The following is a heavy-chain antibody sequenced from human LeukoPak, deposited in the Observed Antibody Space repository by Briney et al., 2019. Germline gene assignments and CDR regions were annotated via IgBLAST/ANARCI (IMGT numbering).Heavy chain of an antibody. CDR1: GFTFSNYA. J-gene: IGHJ4*02. Sequence: GGSLRLSCAASGFTFSNYALSWVRQAPGKGLEWVSAFSGSSGSTYYADSVKGRFTISRDNSKNTLYLQMNSLRAEDTALYYCAKDLVMNGGYWGQGTLVIVSS. CDR3: AKDLVMNGGY. D-gene: IGHD3-16*01. V-gene: IGHV3-23*01. CDR2: FSGSSGST.